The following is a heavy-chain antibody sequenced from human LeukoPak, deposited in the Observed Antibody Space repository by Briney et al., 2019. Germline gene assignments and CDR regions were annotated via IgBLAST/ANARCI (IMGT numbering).Heavy chain of an antibody. CDR1: GGSISSYY. CDR3: ARESSYYDFWSGYGYFDY. D-gene: IGHD3-3*01. Sequence: SETLSLTCTVSGGSISSYYWSWIRQPPGKGLERIGYIYYSGTTNYNPSLKSRVTISVDTSKNQFSLKLSSVTAADTAVYYCARESSYYDFWSGYGYFDYWGQGTLVTVSS. V-gene: IGHV4-59*01. J-gene: IGHJ4*02. CDR2: IYYSGTT.